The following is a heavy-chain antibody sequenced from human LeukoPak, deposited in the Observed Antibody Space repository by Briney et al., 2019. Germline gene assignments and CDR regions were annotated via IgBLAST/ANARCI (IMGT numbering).Heavy chain of an antibody. CDR2: IYYSGST. Sequence: SETLSLTCTVSGGSISSYYWSWIRQPPGKGLEWIGYIYYSGSTNYNPSLKSRVTISVDTSKNQFSLKLSSVTAADTAVYYCARRYCSGGSCYSAIDNWGQGTLVTVSS. J-gene: IGHJ4*02. CDR1: GGSISSYY. V-gene: IGHV4-59*08. D-gene: IGHD2-15*01. CDR3: ARRYCSGGSCYSAIDN.